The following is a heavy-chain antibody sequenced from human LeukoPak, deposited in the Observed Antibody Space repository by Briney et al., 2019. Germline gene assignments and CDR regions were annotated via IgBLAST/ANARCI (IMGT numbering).Heavy chain of an antibody. V-gene: IGHV3-21*01. CDR3: ARDTDGYGYFQH. J-gene: IGHJ1*01. D-gene: IGHD6-13*01. CDR1: GFTFSSYS. CDR2: ISSSSSYI. Sequence: PGGSLRLSCAASGFTFSSYSMNWVRQAPGKGLEWVSSISSSSSYIYYADSVKGRFTISRDNAKNSLYLQMNSLRAEDTAVYYCARDTDGYGYFQHWGQGTLVTVSS.